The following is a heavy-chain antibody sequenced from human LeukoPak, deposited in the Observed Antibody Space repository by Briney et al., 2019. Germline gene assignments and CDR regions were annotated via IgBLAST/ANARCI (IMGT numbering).Heavy chain of an antibody. Sequence: SETLSLTCAVSGGSISSSNWWSWVRQPPGKGLEWIGEIYHSGSTNYNPSLKSRVTISVDKSKNQFSLKLSSVTAADTAVYYCARALYSSSWYLIYFDYWGQGTLVTVSS. J-gene: IGHJ4*02. CDR3: ARALYSSSWYLIYFDY. D-gene: IGHD6-13*01. CDR1: GGSISSSNW. V-gene: IGHV4-4*02. CDR2: IYHSGST.